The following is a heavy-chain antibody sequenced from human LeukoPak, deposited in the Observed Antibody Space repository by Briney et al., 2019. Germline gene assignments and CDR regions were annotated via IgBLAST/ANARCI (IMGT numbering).Heavy chain of an antibody. CDR3: ARDYYYGMDV. CDR1: GYTFTSYD. Sequence: ASVTVSCKASGYTFTSYDSNWVRQATGQGLEWMGWMNPNSGNTGYAQKFQGRVTMTRNTSISTAYMELSSLRSEDTAVYYCARDYYYGMDVWGQGTTVTVSS. V-gene: IGHV1-8*01. J-gene: IGHJ6*02. CDR2: MNPNSGNT.